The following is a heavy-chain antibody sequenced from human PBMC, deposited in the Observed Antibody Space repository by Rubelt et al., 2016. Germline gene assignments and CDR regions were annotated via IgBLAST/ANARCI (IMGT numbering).Heavy chain of an antibody. Sequence: GYTFGNYDINWVRQATGQGLEWMGWMNPNSGNTGYAQKFHGRVTMTRDKSINTAYMELSSLRFDDTAVYYCARFDLELSDYGDVGPYYYGMDVWGQGTTVTVSS. D-gene: IGHD4-17*01. CDR1: GYTFGNYD. J-gene: IGHJ6*02. CDR3: ARFDLELSDYGDVGPYYYGMDV. V-gene: IGHV1-8*02. CDR2: MNPNSGNT.